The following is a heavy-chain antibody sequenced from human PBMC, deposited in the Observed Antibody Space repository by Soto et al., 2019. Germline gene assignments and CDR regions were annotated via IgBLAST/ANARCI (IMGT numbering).Heavy chain of an antibody. Sequence: QVQLVQSGAEVKKPGASVKVSCKASGYTFTSYGISWVRQAPGQGLEWMGWISAYNGNTNYAQKLQGRVTMTTDTSTSTAYIELRSLRSDDTAVYYCARDNPYYDFCSGYYWGVADPFDIWGQGTMVTVSS. D-gene: IGHD3-3*01. J-gene: IGHJ3*02. V-gene: IGHV1-18*01. CDR3: ARDNPYYDFCSGYYWGVADPFDI. CDR2: ISAYNGNT. CDR1: GYTFTSYG.